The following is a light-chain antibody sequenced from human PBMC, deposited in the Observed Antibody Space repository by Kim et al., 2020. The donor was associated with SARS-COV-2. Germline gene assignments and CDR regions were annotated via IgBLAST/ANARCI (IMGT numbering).Light chain of an antibody. CDR3: NSRYSDGNHCV. CDR1: SLITYY. V-gene: IGLV3-19*01. CDR2: GKN. Sequence: SSELTQDAAVSVTLVQTVRITCQGDSLITYYAICYQQKPGQAPVLVIYGKNYQPSGIPDRFSGSSSGNTASFTITWAQSEDDADYYCNSRYSDGNHCVFG. J-gene: IGLJ3*02.